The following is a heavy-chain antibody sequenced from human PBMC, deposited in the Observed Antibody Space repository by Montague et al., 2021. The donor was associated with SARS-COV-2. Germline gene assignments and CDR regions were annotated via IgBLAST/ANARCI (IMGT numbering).Heavy chain of an antibody. J-gene: IGHJ6*02. CDR2: IYYSGST. CDR1: GGSISSGGYY. CDR3: ARDRGYFDWLFHSDYYYYGMDV. V-gene: IGHV4-31*03. Sequence: TLSLTCTVSGGSISSGGYYWSWIRQHPGKGLEWIGYIYYSGSTYHNPSLKSRVTISVDTSKNQFSLKLSSVTAADTAVYYCARDRGYFDWLFHSDYYYYGMDVWGQGTTVTVSS. D-gene: IGHD3-9*01.